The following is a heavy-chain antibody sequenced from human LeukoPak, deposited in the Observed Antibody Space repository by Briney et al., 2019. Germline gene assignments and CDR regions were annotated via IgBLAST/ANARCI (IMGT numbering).Heavy chain of an antibody. CDR3: ARESVAAGTGYFDY. CDR1: GGSISSYY. CDR2: IYTSGST. D-gene: IGHD6-13*01. V-gene: IGHV4-4*07. J-gene: IGHJ4*02. Sequence: SETLSLTCTVSGGSISSYYWSWIRQPAGKGLEWIGRIYTSGSTNYNPSLKSRVTMSVDTSKNQFSLKLSSVTAADTAVYYCARESVAAGTGYFDYWGQGTLVTVSS.